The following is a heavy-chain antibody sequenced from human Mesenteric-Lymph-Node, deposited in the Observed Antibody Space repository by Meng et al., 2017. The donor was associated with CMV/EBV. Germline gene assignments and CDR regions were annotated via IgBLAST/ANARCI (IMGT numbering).Heavy chain of an antibody. V-gene: IGHV4-31*02. CDR1: ISSGGYY. CDR2: IYHSGST. Sequence: ISSGGYYWSWIRQHPGKGLEWIGYIYHSGSTYYNPSLKSRVTISVDTSKNQISLKLSSVTAADKAVYYCARAPRDYDFSGGTMYYFDYWGQGTLVPSPQ. D-gene: IGHD3-22*01. CDR3: ARAPRDYDFSGGTMYYFDY. J-gene: IGHJ4*02.